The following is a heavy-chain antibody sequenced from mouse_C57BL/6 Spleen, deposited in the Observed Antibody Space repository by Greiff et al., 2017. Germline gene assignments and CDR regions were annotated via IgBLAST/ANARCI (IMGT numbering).Heavy chain of an antibody. D-gene: IGHD1-1*01. Sequence: VQLQQSGAELMKPGASVKLSCKATGYTFTGYWIEWVKQRPGHGLEWIGEILPGSGRTNSNEKFKGQATFTADTSSNTAYMQLSSLTTEDSAIYYGARSPNYGRRERLYYYAMGYRGQGTSVTVAS. CDR3: ARSPNYGRRERLYYYAMGY. CDR2: ILPGSGRT. J-gene: IGHJ4*01. CDR1: GYTFTGYW. V-gene: IGHV1-9*01.